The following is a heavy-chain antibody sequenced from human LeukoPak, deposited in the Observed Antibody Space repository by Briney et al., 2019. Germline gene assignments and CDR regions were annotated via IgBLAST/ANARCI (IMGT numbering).Heavy chain of an antibody. V-gene: IGHV3-30*18. CDR1: GFTFSSYG. CDR2: ISYDGSNK. D-gene: IGHD3-10*01. CDR3: AKSATMVRVLDY. Sequence: PGRSLRLSCAASGFTFSSYGMHWVRQAPGKGLEGVAVISYDGSNKYYADSVKGRFTISRDNSKNTLYLQMNSLRAEDTAVYYCAKSATMVRVLDYWGQGTLVTVSS. J-gene: IGHJ4*02.